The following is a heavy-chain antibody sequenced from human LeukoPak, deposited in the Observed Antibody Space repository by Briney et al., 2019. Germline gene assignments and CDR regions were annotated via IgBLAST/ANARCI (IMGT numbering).Heavy chain of an antibody. V-gene: IGHV3-48*01. J-gene: IGHJ4*02. CDR3: ARGSGRITIFGVPY. CDR2: ISSSNTTV. CDR1: GFIFSNYD. Sequence: QTGGSLRLSCAASGFIFSNYDMNWVRQAPGKGLEWILYISSSNTTVYYADSVKGRFTISRDNAKNSLYLQMSSLRVEDTAVYYCARGSGRITIFGVPYWGQGTLVTVSS. D-gene: IGHD3-3*01.